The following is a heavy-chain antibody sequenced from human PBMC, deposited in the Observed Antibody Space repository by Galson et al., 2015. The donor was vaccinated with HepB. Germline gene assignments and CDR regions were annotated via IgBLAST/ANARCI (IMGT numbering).Heavy chain of an antibody. CDR2: ISYDGSNK. CDR1: GFTFSSYG. CDR3: ANSPGGYCSSTSCAGFDY. J-gene: IGHJ4*02. V-gene: IGHV3-30*18. D-gene: IGHD2-2*01. Sequence: SLRLSCAASGFTFSSYGMHWVRQAPGKGLEWVAVISYDGSNKYYADSVKGRFTISRDNSKNTLYLQMNSLRAEDTAVYYCANSPGGYCSSTSCAGFDYWAREPWSPSPQ.